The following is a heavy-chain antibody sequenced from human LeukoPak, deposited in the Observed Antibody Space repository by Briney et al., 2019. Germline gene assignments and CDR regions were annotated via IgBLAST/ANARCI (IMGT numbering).Heavy chain of an antibody. Sequence: SETLSLTCSVSGGSISIYYWTWIRQIPGKGLEWIGYIYYTGTTNYNPALKSRVTMSVDTSKNQISLKLISVTAADTAVYYCARGSPKLDSWGQGTLVSVSS. CDR3: ARGSPKLDS. CDR2: IYYTGTT. J-gene: IGHJ5*01. CDR1: GGSISIYY. V-gene: IGHV4-59*12.